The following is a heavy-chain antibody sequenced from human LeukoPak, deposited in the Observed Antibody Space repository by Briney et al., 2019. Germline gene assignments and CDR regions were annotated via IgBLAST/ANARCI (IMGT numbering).Heavy chain of an antibody. CDR3: ARVSYCGSGSYYYYYYMDV. V-gene: IGHV4-31*03. D-gene: IGHD3-10*01. Sequence: SETLSLTCTVSGGSISSGGYYWSWIRQHPGKGLEWIGYIYYSGSTYYNPSLKSRVTISVDTSKNQFSLKLSSVTAADTAVYYCARVSYCGSGSYYYYYYMDVWGKGTTVTVSS. CDR2: IYYSGST. J-gene: IGHJ6*03. CDR1: GGSISSGGYY.